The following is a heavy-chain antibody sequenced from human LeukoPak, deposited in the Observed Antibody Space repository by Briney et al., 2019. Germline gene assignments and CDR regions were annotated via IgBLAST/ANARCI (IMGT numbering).Heavy chain of an antibody. CDR1: GYSFTNYW. V-gene: IGHV5-51*01. Sequence: GESLKISCKGSGYSFTNYWIGWVRQMPGKGLEWMGTIHPRDSDTTYSPSFQGQVTISADKSISTAYLQWSSLKASDTAMYYCASYSCSGGTCYPPPDWGQGTLVTVSS. CDR3: ASYSCSGGTCYPPPD. J-gene: IGHJ4*02. D-gene: IGHD2-15*01. CDR2: IHPRDSDT.